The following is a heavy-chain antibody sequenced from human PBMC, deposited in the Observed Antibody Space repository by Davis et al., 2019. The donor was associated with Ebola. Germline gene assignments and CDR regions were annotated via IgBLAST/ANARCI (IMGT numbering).Heavy chain of an antibody. CDR1: GYTFTGYY. CDR2: INPNSGGT. CDR3: ARSGQISSSRRGYFDL. Sequence: ASVQISCKASGYTFTGYYMHCVRQAPGQGLEWMGWINPNSGGTNYAQKFQGRVTMTRDTSISTAYMELSRLRSDDTAVYYCARSGQISSSRRGYFDLWGRGTLVTVSS. J-gene: IGHJ2*01. V-gene: IGHV1-2*02. D-gene: IGHD6-6*01.